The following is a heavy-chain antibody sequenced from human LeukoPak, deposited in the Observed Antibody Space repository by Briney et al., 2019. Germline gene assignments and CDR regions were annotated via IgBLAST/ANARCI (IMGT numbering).Heavy chain of an antibody. CDR1: GFTSSSYA. Sequence: GGSLRLSCSASGFTSSSYAMHWVRQAPGKGLEYVSAISSNGGSTYYADSVKGRFTISRDNSKNTLYLQMSSLRAEDTAVYYCVKDCGSSDFYYYGMDVWGQGTTVTVSS. J-gene: IGHJ6*02. V-gene: IGHV3-64D*09. D-gene: IGHD2-2*01. CDR2: ISSNGGST. CDR3: VKDCGSSDFYYYGMDV.